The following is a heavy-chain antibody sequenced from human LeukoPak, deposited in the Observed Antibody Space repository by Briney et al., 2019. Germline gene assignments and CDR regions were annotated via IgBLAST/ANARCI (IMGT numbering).Heavy chain of an antibody. D-gene: IGHD3-22*01. Sequence: SETLSLTCTVSGGSINSYYWTWIRQPPGKGLEWIGYIYSSGSTKYNPSLKSRVTITIDTSKNQFSLKLSSVTAADTAVYYCARGRANYDSTGYYYWGQGILVTVSS. CDR3: ARGRANYDSTGYYY. CDR2: IYSSGST. CDR1: GGSINSYY. J-gene: IGHJ4*02. V-gene: IGHV4-59*01.